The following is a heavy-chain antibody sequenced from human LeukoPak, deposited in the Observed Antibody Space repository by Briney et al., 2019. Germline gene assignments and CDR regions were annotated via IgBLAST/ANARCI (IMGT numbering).Heavy chain of an antibody. CDR1: GYTFTGYY. CDR3: ARAADTAMAHFDY. J-gene: IGHJ4*02. Sequence: ASVKVSCKASGYTFTGYYMHWVRQAPGQGLEWMGWINPNSGGTNYAQKFQGRVTMTRDTSISTAYMELSRLRSDDTAEYYCARAADTAMAHFDYWGQGTLVTVSS. CDR2: INPNSGGT. V-gene: IGHV1-2*02. D-gene: IGHD5-18*01.